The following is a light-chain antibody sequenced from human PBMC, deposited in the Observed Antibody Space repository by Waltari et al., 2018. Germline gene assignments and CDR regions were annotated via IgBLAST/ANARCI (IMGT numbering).Light chain of an antibody. CDR3: LHRSNWPPLFT. Sequence: EIVLTQSPVTLSLSPGERATLSCRARQSVSRDLAWYQQKPGQAPRLLIYDTFSRASGIPARFSGSGSGTDFTLTISSLEPEDFAVYYCLHRSNWPPLFTFGPGTKVDIK. CDR2: DTF. CDR1: QSVSRD. J-gene: IGKJ3*01. V-gene: IGKV3-11*01.